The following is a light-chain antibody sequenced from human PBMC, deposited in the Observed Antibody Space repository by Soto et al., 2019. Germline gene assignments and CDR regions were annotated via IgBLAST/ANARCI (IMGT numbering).Light chain of an antibody. CDR1: SSDVGVYNY. CDR2: DVS. J-gene: IGLJ1*01. CDR3: CSYAGSYTFV. Sequence: QSALTQPRSVSGSPGQSVTISCTGTSSDVGVYNYVSWYQQYPGKAPKIMIYDVSKRPSGVPDRFSGSKSDNTASLTISGLQAEDEAAYYCCSYAGSYTFVFGIGPKV. V-gene: IGLV2-11*01.